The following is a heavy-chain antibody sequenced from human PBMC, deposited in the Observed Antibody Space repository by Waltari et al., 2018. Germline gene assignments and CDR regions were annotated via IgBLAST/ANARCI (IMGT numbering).Heavy chain of an antibody. CDR1: EFTFSKYS. V-gene: IGHV3-30*18. D-gene: IGHD3-9*01. J-gene: IGHJ6*02. CDR3: AKSHLLYFDWWGGMDV. Sequence: QARLVESGGGVVQPGKTVRLACVGCEFTFSKYSMHWVRQAPGKGLEWVAVVSYDGRKEYYADSLKGRFTISRDNSKSTLYLEMNGLTVEDTATYYCAKSHLLYFDWWGGMDVWGQGTTVTVSS. CDR2: VSYDGRKE.